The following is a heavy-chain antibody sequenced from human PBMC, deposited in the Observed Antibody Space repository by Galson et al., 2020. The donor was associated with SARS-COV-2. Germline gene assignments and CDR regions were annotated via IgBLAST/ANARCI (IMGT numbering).Heavy chain of an antibody. V-gene: IGHV3-30*01. CDR3: ARDRLVRLRLGELSSDYMDV. CDR1: GFTFSSYA. D-gene: IGHD3-16*02. CDR2: ISYDGSNK. Sequence: GESLKISCAASGFTFSSYAMHWVRQAPGKGLEWVAVISYDGSNKYYADSVKGRFTISRYNSKNTLYLQMNSLSAEDTAVYYCARDRLVRLRLGELSSDYMDVWGKGTTVTVSS. J-gene: IGHJ6*03.